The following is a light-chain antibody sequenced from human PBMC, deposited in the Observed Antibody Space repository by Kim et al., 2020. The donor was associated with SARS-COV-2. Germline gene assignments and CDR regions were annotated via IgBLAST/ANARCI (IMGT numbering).Light chain of an antibody. CDR1: QTVRNNY. J-gene: IGKJ1*01. Sequence: EIVLTQSPGTLSLSPGERAILSCRASQTVRNNYLAWYQQKPGQAPRLLIYGASSRATGIPDRFSGSGSGTDFTLTISRLEPEDFAVYYCQQYGSSATFGQGTKVDIK. CDR2: GAS. V-gene: IGKV3-20*01. CDR3: QQYGSSAT.